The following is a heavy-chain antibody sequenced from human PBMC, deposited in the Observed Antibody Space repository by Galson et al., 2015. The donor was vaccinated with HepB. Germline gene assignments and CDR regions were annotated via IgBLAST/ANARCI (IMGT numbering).Heavy chain of an antibody. Sequence: SLRLSCAASGFTFSSYAMHWVRQAPGKGLEWVAVISYDGSNKYYADSVKGRFTISRDNSKNTLYLQMNSLRAEDTAVYYCARPIDYGDYYYYYGMDVWGQGTTVTVSS. V-gene: IGHV3-30-3*01. D-gene: IGHD4-17*01. CDR1: GFTFSSYA. J-gene: IGHJ6*02. CDR3: ARPIDYGDYYYYYGMDV. CDR2: ISYDGSNK.